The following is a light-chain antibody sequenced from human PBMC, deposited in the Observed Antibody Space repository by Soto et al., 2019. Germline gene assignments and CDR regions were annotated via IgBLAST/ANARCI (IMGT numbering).Light chain of an antibody. V-gene: IGLV2-14*03. CDR2: DVS. Sequence: QSALTQPASVSGSPGQSITISCTGTSSDIGGYNYDSWYQQHPGKAPKLIIYDVSNRPSGISNRFSGSKSGNTASLTISGLQAEDEADYYCSSYTSTNTVLFGGGTKLTVL. CDR1: SSDIGGYNY. J-gene: IGLJ3*02. CDR3: SSYTSTNTVL.